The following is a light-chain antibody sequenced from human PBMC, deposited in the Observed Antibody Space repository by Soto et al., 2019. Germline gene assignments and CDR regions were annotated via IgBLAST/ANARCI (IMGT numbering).Light chain of an antibody. J-gene: IGKJ2*01. CDR2: KAS. CDR1: QSISSW. Sequence: DLQMTQSPSTLSASVGDRVTITCRASQSISSWLAWDQQKPGKAPKLLIYKASSLERGVPSRFRGSGSGTEVNLTISSLQPDDFATYYCQQYNRYPYTVGQGTKLEIK. V-gene: IGKV1-5*03. CDR3: QQYNRYPYT.